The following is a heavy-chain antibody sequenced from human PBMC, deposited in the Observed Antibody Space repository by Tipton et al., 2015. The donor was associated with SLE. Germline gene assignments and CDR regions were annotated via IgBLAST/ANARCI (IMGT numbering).Heavy chain of an antibody. CDR1: GGSFSGYY. CDR2: INHSGST. CDR3: ARGPYYYASDY. J-gene: IGHJ4*02. D-gene: IGHD3-10*01. Sequence: TLSLTCAVYGGSFSGYYWSWIRQPPGKGLEWIGEINHSGSTNYNPSLKSRVTISVDTSKNQFSLKLSSVTAADTAVYYCARGPYYYASDYWGQGTLVTVSS. V-gene: IGHV4-34*01.